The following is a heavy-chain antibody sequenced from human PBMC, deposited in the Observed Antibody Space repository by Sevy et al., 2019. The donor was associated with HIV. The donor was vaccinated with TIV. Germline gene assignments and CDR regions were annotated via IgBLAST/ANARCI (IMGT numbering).Heavy chain of an antibody. CDR2: ISGSGNSA. CDR3: AKGGRSYGDSSFDH. J-gene: IGHJ4*02. CDR1: GFTFSISA. Sequence: GGSLRLSCAASGFTFSISAMTWVRQAPGKGLEWVSVISGSGNSAYYADSVKGRFTISRDNSKNTLSLQMNSLRAEDTAVYYCAKGGRSYGDSSFDHWGQGTLVTVSS. D-gene: IGHD5-18*01. V-gene: IGHV3-23*01.